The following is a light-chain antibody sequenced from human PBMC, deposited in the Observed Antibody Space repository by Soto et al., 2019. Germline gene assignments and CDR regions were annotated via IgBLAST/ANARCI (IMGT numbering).Light chain of an antibody. Sequence: DIQVTQFPSSLSESVGDRITIICRASQAIGNYLAWYQQKPGKVPKLLIYAASTLQPGVPSRFSGSRSGTDFTLTVSSLQPEDVATYYCQKYNGVPLSFGPGTKVEIK. CDR1: QAIGNY. V-gene: IGKV1-27*01. CDR3: QKYNGVPLS. CDR2: AAS. J-gene: IGKJ3*01.